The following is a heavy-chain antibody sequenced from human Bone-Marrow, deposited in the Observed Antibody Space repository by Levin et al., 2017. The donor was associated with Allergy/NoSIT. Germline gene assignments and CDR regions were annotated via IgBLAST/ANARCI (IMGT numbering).Heavy chain of an antibody. J-gene: IGHJ4*02. Sequence: SQTLSLTCTVSGGSISSYYWSWIRQPPGKGLEWIGYIYYSGSTNYNPSLKSRVTISVDTSKNQFSLKLSSVTAADTAVYYCARCGYDGSRADYWGQGTLVTVSS. D-gene: IGHD5-12*01. CDR2: IYYSGST. V-gene: IGHV4-59*01. CDR1: GGSISSYY. CDR3: ARCGYDGSRADY.